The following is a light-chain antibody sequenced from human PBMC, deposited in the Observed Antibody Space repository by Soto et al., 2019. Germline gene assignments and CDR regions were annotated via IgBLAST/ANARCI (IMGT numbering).Light chain of an antibody. CDR1: QGITSY. CDR2: AAS. Sequence: IQVTQSPSSLSASVGDRVTITCRASQGITSYLAWYQQKPGKAPKLLIYAASVLQTGVSSRFSGSGYGTDFALTISNLQPEDFATYFCQQYGGSPRTFGQGTKVEVK. J-gene: IGKJ1*01. CDR3: QQYGGSPRT. V-gene: IGKV1-9*01.